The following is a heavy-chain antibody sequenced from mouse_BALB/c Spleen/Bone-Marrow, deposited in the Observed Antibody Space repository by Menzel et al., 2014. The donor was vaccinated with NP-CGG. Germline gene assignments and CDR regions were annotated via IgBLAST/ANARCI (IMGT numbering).Heavy chain of an antibody. CDR3: ARRSAATYHFDY. Sequence: EVKLVESGGGLVQPGGSLKLSCAASGFTFSSYTMSWVRQTPEKRLEWVAYISNGGGSTYYPDTVKGRFTISRDNAKNTLYLQMSSLKSEDTAMYYCARRSAATYHFDYWGQGTTLTVSS. J-gene: IGHJ2*01. CDR2: ISNGGGST. V-gene: IGHV5-12-2*01. CDR1: GFTFSSYT. D-gene: IGHD1-2*01.